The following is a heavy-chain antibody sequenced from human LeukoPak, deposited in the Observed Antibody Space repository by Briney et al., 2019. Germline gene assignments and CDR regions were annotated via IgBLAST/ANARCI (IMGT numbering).Heavy chain of an antibody. D-gene: IGHD4-17*01. CDR3: AHSGTVTTPHDAFDI. CDR2: IYWNDDK. J-gene: IGHJ3*02. CDR1: GFSLSTSGVG. Sequence: SGPTLVKPTQTLTLTCTFSGFSLSTSGVGVGWIRQPPGKALEWLALIYWNDDKRYSPSLKSRLTITKDTSKNQVVLTMTNMDPVDTATYYCAHSGTVTTPHDAFDIWGQGTKVTVSS. V-gene: IGHV2-5*01.